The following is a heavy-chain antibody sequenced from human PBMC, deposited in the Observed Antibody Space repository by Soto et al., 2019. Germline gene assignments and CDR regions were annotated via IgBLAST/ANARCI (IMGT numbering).Heavy chain of an antibody. V-gene: IGHV4-59*08. D-gene: IGHD5-12*01. J-gene: IGHJ4*02. CDR1: GGSISSYY. CDR2: IYYSGST. Sequence: PSETLSLTCTVSGGSISSYYWSWIRQPPGKGLEWIGYIYYSGSTNYNPSLKSRVTISVDTSKNQFSLKLSSVTAADTAVYYCARHVGGGYDSMDYFDYWGQGTLVTV. CDR3: ARHVGGGYDSMDYFDY.